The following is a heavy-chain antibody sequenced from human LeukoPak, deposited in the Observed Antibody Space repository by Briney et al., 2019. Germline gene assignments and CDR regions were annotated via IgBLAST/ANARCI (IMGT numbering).Heavy chain of an antibody. J-gene: IGHJ4*02. CDR2: INHSGST. V-gene: IGHV4-34*01. D-gene: IGHD5-18*01. Sequence: SETLSLTCAVYGVSFSGYYWSWLRQPPGKGLEWIGEINHSGSTNYNPSLKSRLTISVDTSKNQFSLKLSSVTAADTAVYYCARGGYSYGYIDYWGQGTLVTVSS. CDR3: ARGGYSYGYIDY. CDR1: GVSFSGYY.